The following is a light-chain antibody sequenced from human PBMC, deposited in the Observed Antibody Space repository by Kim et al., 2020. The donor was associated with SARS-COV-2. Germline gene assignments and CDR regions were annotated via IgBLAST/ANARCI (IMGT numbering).Light chain of an antibody. CDR2: WAS. CDR1: QSVLYSSNDQNY. V-gene: IGKV4-1*01. J-gene: IGKJ4*01. CDR3: QQYYSTPLT. Sequence: AAINGKSSQSVLYSSNDQNYLAWYQQRPGQPPKLLIYWASTRESGVPDRFSGSGSGTDFTLTISSLQAEDVAVYYCQQYYSTPLTFGGGTKVEIK.